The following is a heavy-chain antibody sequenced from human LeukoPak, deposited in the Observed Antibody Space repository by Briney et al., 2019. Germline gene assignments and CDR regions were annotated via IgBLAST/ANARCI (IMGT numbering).Heavy chain of an antibody. Sequence: PGGSLRLSCAASGFTVSSNYMNWVRQAPGKGLEWVSVIYSGGSTFYADSVKGRFTISRDNSKNTLYLQMNSLRAEDTAVYYCARTCSGGSCLPGAFDIWGQGTMVTVSS. J-gene: IGHJ3*02. V-gene: IGHV3-66*01. CDR2: IYSGGST. CDR3: ARTCSGGSCLPGAFDI. CDR1: GFTVSSNY. D-gene: IGHD2-15*01.